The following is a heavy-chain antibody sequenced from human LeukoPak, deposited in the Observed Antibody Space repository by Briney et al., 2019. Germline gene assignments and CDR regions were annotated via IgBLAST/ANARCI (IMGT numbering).Heavy chain of an antibody. V-gene: IGHV3-48*04. CDR2: ISSSSSTL. CDR1: GFTFSSYI. D-gene: IGHD3-22*01. Sequence: GGSLRLSCAASGFTFSSYIMNWVRQAPGKGLEWVSYISSSSSTLHYADSVKGRFTISRDNAKNTVYLQMSSLRAEDTAVYYCARGSYDSSGYYLSGIRYYYYYYMDVWGKGTTVTVSS. CDR3: ARGSYDSSGYYLSGIRYYYYYYMDV. J-gene: IGHJ6*03.